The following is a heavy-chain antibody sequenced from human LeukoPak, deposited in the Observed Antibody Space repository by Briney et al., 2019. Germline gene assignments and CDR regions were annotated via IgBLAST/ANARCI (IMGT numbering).Heavy chain of an antibody. J-gene: IGHJ5*02. D-gene: IGHD2-2*01. Sequence: ASVKVSFKAFGYNFGIFGISWVRQAPGQGLEWMGWISANNGNTKYAQSLQGRVTMTTDTFTSTAYMELRSLRSDDTAVYYCARVGVVVPSAWFDPWGQGTLVTVSS. CDR3: ARVGVVVPSAWFDP. V-gene: IGHV1-18*01. CDR1: GYNFGIFG. CDR2: ISANNGNT.